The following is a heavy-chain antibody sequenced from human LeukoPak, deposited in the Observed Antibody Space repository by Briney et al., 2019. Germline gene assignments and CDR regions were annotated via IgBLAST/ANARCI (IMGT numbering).Heavy chain of an antibody. CDR2: INPNTGGT. Sequence: ASVKVSCKVSGYTLTELSMHWVRQAPGQGLEWMGWINPNTGGTNYAPKFQGRVTMARDTSISTGYMELSGLRSDDTAVYFCATYYLDTSARDWGQGTLVTVSS. D-gene: IGHD3-22*01. CDR1: GYTLTELS. CDR3: ATYYLDTSARD. J-gene: IGHJ4*02. V-gene: IGHV1-2*02.